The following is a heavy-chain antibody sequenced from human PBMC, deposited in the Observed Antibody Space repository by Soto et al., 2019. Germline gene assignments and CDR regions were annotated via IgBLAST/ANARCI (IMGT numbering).Heavy chain of an antibody. J-gene: IGHJ6*02. CDR1: GYTFTGYY. D-gene: IGHD2-15*01. V-gene: IGHV1-2*02. Sequence: GASVKVSCKASGYTFTGYYMHWVRQAPGQGLEWMGWINPNSGGTNYAQKFQGRVTMTRDTSISTAYMELSRLRSDDTAVYYCARWGSRPATATNYYYYGMDVWGQGTTVTVSS. CDR3: ARWGSRPATATNYYYYGMDV. CDR2: INPNSGGT.